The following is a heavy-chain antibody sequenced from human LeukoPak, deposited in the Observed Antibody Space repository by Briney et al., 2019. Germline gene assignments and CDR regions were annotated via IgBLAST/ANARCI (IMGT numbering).Heavy chain of an antibody. CDR1: VLTFISYR. CDR3: ARDRFRGTAVVQRGY. CDR2: ISSSSRHI. V-gene: IGHV3-21*01. J-gene: IGHJ4*02. Sequence: GGALILACSASVLTFISYRIDSGPQTPGRGLGWVSSISSSSRHINDAHAVRRRVPITRDNAKNSLYLQMNSLRGGDTAVYYCARDRFRGTAVVQRGYWDQGTLVTVSS. D-gene: IGHD5-18*01.